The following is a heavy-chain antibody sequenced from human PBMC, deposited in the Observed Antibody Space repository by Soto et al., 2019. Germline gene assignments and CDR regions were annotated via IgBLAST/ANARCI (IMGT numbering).Heavy chain of an antibody. CDR2: IKQDGSEK. CDR1: GFTFSSYW. D-gene: IGHD6-19*01. V-gene: IGHV3-7*01. Sequence: GGSLRLSCAASGFTFSSYWMSWVRQAPGKGLEWVANIKQDGSEKYYVDSVKGRFTISRDNAKNSLYLQMNSLRAEDTAVYYCARALYRSGWDPLFGYWGQGTLVTVSS. CDR3: ARALYRSGWDPLFGY. J-gene: IGHJ4*02.